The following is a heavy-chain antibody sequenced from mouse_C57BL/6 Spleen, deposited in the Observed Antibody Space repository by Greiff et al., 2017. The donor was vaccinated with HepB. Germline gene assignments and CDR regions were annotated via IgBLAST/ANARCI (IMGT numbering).Heavy chain of an antibody. V-gene: IGHV14-4*01. CDR2: IDPENGDT. CDR3: TTRPTRVTTDYFDY. J-gene: IGHJ2*01. CDR1: GFNIKDDY. Sequence: VQLQQSGAELVRPGASVKLSCTASGFNIKDDYMHWVKQRPEQGLEWIGWIDPENGDTEYASKFQGKATITADTSSNTAYLQLSSLTSEDTAVYYCTTRPTRVTTDYFDYWGQGTTLTVSS. D-gene: IGHD2-9*01.